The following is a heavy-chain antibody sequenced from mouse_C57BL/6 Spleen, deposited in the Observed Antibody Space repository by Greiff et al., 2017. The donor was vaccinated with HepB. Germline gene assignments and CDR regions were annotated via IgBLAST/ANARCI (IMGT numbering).Heavy chain of an antibody. J-gene: IGHJ4*01. CDR2: IYPGDGDT. V-gene: IGHV1-82*01. Sequence: VKLQESGPELVKPGASVKISCKASGYAFSSSWMNWVKQRPGKGLEWIGRIYPGDGDTNYNGKFKGKATLTADKSSSTAYMQLSSLTSEDSAVYFCASPIYYDYGGDYWGQGTSVTVSS. D-gene: IGHD2-4*01. CDR3: ASPIYYDYGGDY. CDR1: GYAFSSSW.